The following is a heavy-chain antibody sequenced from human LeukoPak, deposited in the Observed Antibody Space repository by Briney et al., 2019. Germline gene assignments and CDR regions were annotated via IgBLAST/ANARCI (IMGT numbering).Heavy chain of an antibody. D-gene: IGHD2-8*02. J-gene: IGHJ4*02. CDR2: ISDIGSI. V-gene: IGHV4-61*08. CDR3: AGHHPRNTVDF. Sequence: SQTLSLTCAVSGGSISSGGYYWSWIRQPPGKGLEWIAYISDIGSINYNPSLKSRVTISLDTSKNQFSLKLSSVTAADTAVYYCAGHHPRNTVDFWGQGTLVTVSS. CDR1: GGSISSGGYY.